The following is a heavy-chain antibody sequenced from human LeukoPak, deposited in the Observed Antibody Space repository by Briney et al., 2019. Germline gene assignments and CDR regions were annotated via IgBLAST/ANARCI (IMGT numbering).Heavy chain of an antibody. CDR2: INHSGST. CDR3: ARSAVDIITMIVVDAFDI. D-gene: IGHD3-22*01. CDR1: GGSFSGYY. J-gene: IGHJ3*02. V-gene: IGHV4-34*01. Sequence: SETLSLTCAVYGGSFSGYYWSWIRQPPGKGLEWIGEINHSGSTNYNPSLESRVTISVDTSKNQFSLKLSSVTAADTAVYYCARSAVDIITMIVVDAFDIWVQGTMVTVSS.